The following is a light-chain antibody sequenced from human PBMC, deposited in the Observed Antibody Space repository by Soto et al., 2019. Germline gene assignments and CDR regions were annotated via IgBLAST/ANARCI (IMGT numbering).Light chain of an antibody. Sequence: QSVLTQPASVSGSPGQSITISCTGTNSDVGGYNYVSWYQQHPGKAPKLMIFEVSNRPSRVSNRFSGSKSGNTASLTISGIQAEDEADYYCSSHTSSSTVVFGGGTKVTVL. J-gene: IGLJ2*01. V-gene: IGLV2-14*01. CDR2: EVS. CDR3: SSHTSSSTVV. CDR1: NSDVGGYNY.